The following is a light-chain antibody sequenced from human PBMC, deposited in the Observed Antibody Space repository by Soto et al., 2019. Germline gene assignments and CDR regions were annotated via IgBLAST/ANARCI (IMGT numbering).Light chain of an antibody. J-gene: IGKJ1*01. CDR1: QSLLHSNGYKY. CDR3: MQALQGYT. CDR2: FGS. Sequence: DVVLTQSPLSLSVTPGEPASISCRSSQSLLHSNGYKYLDWYLQKPGQPPQLLIYFGSYRASGVPDRFSGSGSGTDYTLKISRVGAEDVGVYYCMQALQGYTFGQGTKVEIK. V-gene: IGKV2-28*01.